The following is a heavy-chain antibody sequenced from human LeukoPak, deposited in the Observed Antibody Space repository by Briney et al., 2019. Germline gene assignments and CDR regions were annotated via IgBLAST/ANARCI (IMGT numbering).Heavy chain of an antibody. V-gene: IGHV3-48*04. CDR2: ISSSGSTI. CDR1: GFTFSSYS. Sequence: QPGGSLRLSCAASGFTFSSYSMNWVRQAPGKGLEWVSYISSSGSTIYYADSVKGRFTISRDNAKNSLYLQMNSLRAEDTAVYYCARPLLSSYGAFDYWGQGTLVTVSS. CDR3: ARPLLSSYGAFDY. J-gene: IGHJ4*02. D-gene: IGHD5-18*01.